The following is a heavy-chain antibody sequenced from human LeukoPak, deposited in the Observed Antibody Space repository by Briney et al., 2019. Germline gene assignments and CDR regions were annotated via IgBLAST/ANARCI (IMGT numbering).Heavy chain of an antibody. CDR2: ISGSGGST. Sequence: PGGSLRLSCAASGFSFSSYEMNWVRQAPGKGLEWVSAISGSGGSTYYADSVKGRFTISRDNSKDTLYLQMSSLRVEDTALYYCARYIQLVPFDYWGQGTPVTVSS. V-gene: IGHV3-23*01. D-gene: IGHD4/OR15-4a*01. CDR1: GFSFSSYE. J-gene: IGHJ4*02. CDR3: ARYIQLVPFDY.